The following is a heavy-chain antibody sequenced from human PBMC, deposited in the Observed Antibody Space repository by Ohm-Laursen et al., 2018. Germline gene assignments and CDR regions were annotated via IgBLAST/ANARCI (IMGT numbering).Heavy chain of an antibody. Sequence: ASVTVSCKTSGYTFINYDIHWVRQASGQGLEWMGWMNPKSGDTGYAHKFQGRVTMARNASISTANMEMSSLRSEDTAVYYCARGRLSGTRRALDIWGQGTRVTVSS. V-gene: IGHV1-8*01. CDR3: ARGRLSGTRRALDI. CDR2: MNPKSGDT. D-gene: IGHD1-7*01. CDR1: GYTFINYD. J-gene: IGHJ3*02.